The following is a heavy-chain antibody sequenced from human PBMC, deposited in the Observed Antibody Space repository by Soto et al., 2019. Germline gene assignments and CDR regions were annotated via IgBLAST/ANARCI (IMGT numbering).Heavy chain of an antibody. CDR3: ASGRSTVTREFDH. V-gene: IGHV1-2*04. J-gene: IGHJ4*02. CDR2: INPKSGDT. Sequence: GASVKVSRKASGYTFTGFYMHGVRQAPGQGLEWMGWINPKSGDTEYAQNFQGWVTMTRDTSISTAYMELRRLKSDDTAVYYCASGRSTVTREFDHCGQGTLVTVSS. D-gene: IGHD4-17*01. CDR1: GYTFTGFY.